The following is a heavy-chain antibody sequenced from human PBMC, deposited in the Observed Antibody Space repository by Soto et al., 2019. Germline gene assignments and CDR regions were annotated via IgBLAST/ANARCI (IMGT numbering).Heavy chain of an antibody. D-gene: IGHD2-15*01. CDR1: GGSISSGDDY. V-gene: IGHV4-30-4*01. Sequence: QVQLQESGPGLVKPSQTLSLTCTVSGGSISSGDDYWIWIRQPPGKGLAWIGFIYDRGSTYYNPSLKSLLTISEDTSKNQFSLKLNSVTAADTAVYYCARGYCSGGSCYRRGYFDYWGQGTLVTVSS. CDR2: IYDRGST. CDR3: ARGYCSGGSCYRRGYFDY. J-gene: IGHJ4*02.